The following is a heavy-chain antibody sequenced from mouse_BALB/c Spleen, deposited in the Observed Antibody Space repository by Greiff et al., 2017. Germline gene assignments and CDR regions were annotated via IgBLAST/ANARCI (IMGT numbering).Heavy chain of an antibody. V-gene: IGHV1-87*01. J-gene: IGHJ2*01. Sequence: VKLMESGAELARPRASVKLSCKASGYTFTSYWMQWVKQRPGQGLEWIGAIYPGDGDTRYTQKFKGKATLTADKSSSTAYMQLSSLASEDSAVYYCARADYWGQGTTLTVSS. CDR2: IYPGDGDT. CDR1: GYTFTSYW. CDR3: ARADY.